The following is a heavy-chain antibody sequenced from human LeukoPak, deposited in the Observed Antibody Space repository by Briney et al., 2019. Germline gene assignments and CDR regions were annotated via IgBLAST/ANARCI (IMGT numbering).Heavy chain of an antibody. V-gene: IGHV1-2*02. Sequence: GASLKVSCKASGYTFTGHYFHWLRQAPGQGLEWMGWIKPDTGATNFAQKFHGRLTMTTDTSISTGYMELRSLTSDDTAMYYYARDHDFGPDYWGQGTLVTVS. CDR3: ARDHDFGPDY. CDR2: IKPDTGAT. CDR1: GYTFTGHY. D-gene: IGHD4/OR15-4a*01. J-gene: IGHJ4*02.